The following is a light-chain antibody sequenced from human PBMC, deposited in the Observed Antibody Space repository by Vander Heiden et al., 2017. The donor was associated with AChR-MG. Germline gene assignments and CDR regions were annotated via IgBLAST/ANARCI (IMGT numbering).Light chain of an antibody. CDR3: QQSYSTYVWT. CDR2: AAS. CDR1: QSISSY. J-gene: IGKJ1*01. V-gene: IGKV1-39*01. Sequence: DIQMTQSPSSLSASVGDRVTITCRASQSISSYLNWYQQKPGKAPKLLIYAASSLQSGGPSRFSGSGSGTDFTLTISSLQPEDFATYYCQQSYSTYVWTFGQGTKVEIK.